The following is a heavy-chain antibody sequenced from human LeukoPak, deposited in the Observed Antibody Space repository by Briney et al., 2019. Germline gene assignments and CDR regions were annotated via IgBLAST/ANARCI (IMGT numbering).Heavy chain of an antibody. Sequence: GGSLRLSCAASGFTFSNYAIHWVRQAPGKGLEWVTVISYDGINKYYADSVKGRFTISRDNSKNTLYLQMNRLRAEDSAVYYCAREGCTDGICYFDYWGQGTLVTVSS. D-gene: IGHD2-8*01. CDR3: AREGCTDGICYFDY. V-gene: IGHV3-30-3*01. CDR1: GFTFSNYA. CDR2: ISYDGINK. J-gene: IGHJ4*02.